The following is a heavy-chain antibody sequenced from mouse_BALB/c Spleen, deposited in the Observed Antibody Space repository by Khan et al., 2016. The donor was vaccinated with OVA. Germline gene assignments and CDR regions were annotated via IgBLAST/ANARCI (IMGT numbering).Heavy chain of an antibody. J-gene: IGHJ4*01. V-gene: IGHV2-6-2*01. CDR1: GFSLTSYA. CDR3: VRHRYPLSMDY. CDR2: YWSDGST. Sequence: QVQLKESGPDLLAPSQSLSITCTVSGFSLTSYAIYCVRQPLGKGLVWLVVYWSDGSTTYNSASKSSLSFSKDNSNSQAFLKIYNSQTDDTAMYCSVRHRYPLSMDYWGQETSVTVSS.